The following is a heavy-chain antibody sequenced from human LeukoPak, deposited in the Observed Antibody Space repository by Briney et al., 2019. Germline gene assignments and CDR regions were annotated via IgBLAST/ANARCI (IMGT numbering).Heavy chain of an antibody. Sequence: GGSLRLSCTASGFTFNTYAMHWVRQAPGKGLEWVAFIRYDGTKKYYADSVKGRFTISRDNSKNTLYLQMNSLRAEDTAVYYCAKGLFQYYYDSSGSPPTGYWGQGTLVTVSS. V-gene: IGHV3-30*02. CDR3: AKGLFQYYYDSSGSPPTGY. CDR1: GFTFNTYA. CDR2: IRYDGTKK. J-gene: IGHJ4*02. D-gene: IGHD3-22*01.